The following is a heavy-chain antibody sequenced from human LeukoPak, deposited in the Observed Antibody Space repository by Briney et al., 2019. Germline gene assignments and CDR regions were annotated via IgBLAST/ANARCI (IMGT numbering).Heavy chain of an antibody. V-gene: IGHV4-59*01. J-gene: IGHJ5*02. CDR3: ARVDIVLVPAIIPGGGWFDP. CDR1: GDSISSYY. D-gene: IGHD2-2*02. Sequence: SETLSLTCTVCGDSISSYYWSWLRQPPGKGLEWIGYIYYSGSTNYNPSLKSRVTISVDTSKNHFSLKLSSVTAADTAVYYCARVDIVLVPAIIPGGGWFDPWGQGTLVTVSS. CDR2: IYYSGST.